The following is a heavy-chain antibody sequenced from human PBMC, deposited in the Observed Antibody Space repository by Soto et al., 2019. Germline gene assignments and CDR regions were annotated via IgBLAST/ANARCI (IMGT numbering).Heavy chain of an antibody. J-gene: IGHJ5*02. Sequence: QVQLRQSGPGLVKTSGTLSLTCVVSGGSISSTNWWTWVRQPPGKRREWIGEIYHNGSPTYSPSLRGRATISVDKSNNQVSLRLRSVTAADTGVYYCATLPPRIVVSLLPIPTWGQGILVTVSS. V-gene: IGHV4-4*02. CDR2: IYHNGSP. CDR1: GGSISSTNW. D-gene: IGHD2-21*01. CDR3: ATLPPRIVVSLLPIPT.